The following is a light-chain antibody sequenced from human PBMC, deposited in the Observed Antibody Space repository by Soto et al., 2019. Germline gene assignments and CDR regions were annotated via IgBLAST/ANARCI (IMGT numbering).Light chain of an antibody. Sequence: DIQMTQSPHTLSASVGDKVSITCRASQRISSWLAWYQQKPGRAPDLLISDASSLESGVPSRFSGSGSGTEFTPTISILQPDDFASYYCQQYNSYPVTFGQGTKLEIK. J-gene: IGKJ2*01. V-gene: IGKV1-5*01. CDR3: QQYNSYPVT. CDR1: QRISSW. CDR2: DAS.